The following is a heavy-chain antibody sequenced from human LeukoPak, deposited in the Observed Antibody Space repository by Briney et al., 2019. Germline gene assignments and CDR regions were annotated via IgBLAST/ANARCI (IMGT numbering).Heavy chain of an antibody. CDR2: IYYSGST. Sequence: SETLSLTCTVSGGSISSSSYYWGWIRQPPGKGLEWIGSIYYSGSTYYNPSLKSRVTISVDTSKNQFSLKLSSVTAADTAVYYCARGDYDILTGYFWDSDYWGQGTLVTVSS. V-gene: IGHV4-39*07. CDR3: ARGDYDILTGYFWDSDY. D-gene: IGHD3-9*01. J-gene: IGHJ4*02. CDR1: GGSISSSSYY.